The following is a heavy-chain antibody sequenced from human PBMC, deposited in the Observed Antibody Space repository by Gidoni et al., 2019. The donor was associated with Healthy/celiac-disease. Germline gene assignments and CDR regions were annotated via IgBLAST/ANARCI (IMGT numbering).Heavy chain of an antibody. V-gene: IGHV1-69*01. D-gene: IGHD4-17*01. CDR1: GGTFSSYA. J-gene: IGHJ4*02. CDR2: IIPIFGTA. Sequence: QVQLVQSGAEVKKPGSSVKVSCKASGGTFSSYAISWVRQAPGQGLEWMGGIIPIFGTANYARKFQGRVTITADESTSTAYMELSSLRSEDTAVYYCARKKGYGDALAFDYWGQGTLVTVSS. CDR3: ARKKGYGDALAFDY.